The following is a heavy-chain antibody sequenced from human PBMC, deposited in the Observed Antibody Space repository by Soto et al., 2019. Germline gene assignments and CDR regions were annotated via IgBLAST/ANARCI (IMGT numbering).Heavy chain of an antibody. CDR1: GSTFSSYG. CDR2: ISYDGSNK. J-gene: IGHJ5*02. D-gene: IGHD3-10*01. CDR3: AKDMGDWFDP. V-gene: IGHV3-30*18. Sequence: GGSLRLSCAASGSTFSSYGMHRVRQAPGKGLEWEAVISYDGSNKYYADSVKGRFTISRDNSKNTLYLQMNSLRAEDTAVYYCAKDMGDWFDPWGQGTLVTVSS.